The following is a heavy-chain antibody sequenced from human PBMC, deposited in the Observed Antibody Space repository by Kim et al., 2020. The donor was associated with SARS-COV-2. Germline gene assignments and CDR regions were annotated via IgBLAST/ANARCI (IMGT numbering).Heavy chain of an antibody. D-gene: IGHD6-19*01. V-gene: IGHV3-33*01. CDR2: IWYDGSNK. CDR1: GFTFSSYG. Sequence: GGSLRLSCAASGFTFSSYGMHWVRQAPGKGLEWVAVIWYDGSNKYYADSAKGRFTISRDNSKNTLYLQMNSLRAEDTAVYYCAREGAYSSGPSGFDYWGQGTLVTVSS. CDR3: AREGAYSSGPSGFDY. J-gene: IGHJ4*02.